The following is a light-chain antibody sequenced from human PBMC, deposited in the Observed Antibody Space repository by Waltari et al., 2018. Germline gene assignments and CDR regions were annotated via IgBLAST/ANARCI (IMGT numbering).Light chain of an antibody. Sequence: EILMTQSPATLSVSPGERVTLSCRASQSIDRALAWYQERPGQAPRRLIFGASTRATDIPARFSASGSGKECTLTISSLQSEDCAVYFCQHYDAWPPWTFGQGTRVEIK. V-gene: IGKV3-15*01. CDR3: QHYDAWPPWT. CDR1: QSIDRA. J-gene: IGKJ1*01. CDR2: GAS.